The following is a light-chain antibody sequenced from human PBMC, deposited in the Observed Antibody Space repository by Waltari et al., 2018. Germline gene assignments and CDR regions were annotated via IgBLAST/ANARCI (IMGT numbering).Light chain of an antibody. J-gene: IGLJ3*02. Sequence: LPVLTQPPSASALLGASIKLTCTLSSEHSTYTIEWYQQRPGRSPRYIMKVKSDGCPSKGDAIHVRVVGASSVADRYLTISNLRSGDEAEYHCAESHSIDGQVGWVFGGGTKLTVL. V-gene: IGLV4-3*01. CDR1: SEHSTYT. CDR3: AESHSIDGQVGWV. CDR2: VKSDGCP.